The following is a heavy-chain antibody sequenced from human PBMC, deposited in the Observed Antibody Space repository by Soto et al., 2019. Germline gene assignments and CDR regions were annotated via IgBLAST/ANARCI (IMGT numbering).Heavy chain of an antibody. V-gene: IGHV1-3*01. CDR1: GYTFTNYA. CDR3: AREPNYFDY. CDR2: INAGNGNT. J-gene: IGHJ4*02. Sequence: ASVKVSCKASGYTFTNYAMHWVRQAPGQRLEWMGWINAGNGNTKYSQKLQGRVTMTTDTSTSTAYMELRSLRSDDTAVYYCAREPNYFDYWGQGTLVTVSS.